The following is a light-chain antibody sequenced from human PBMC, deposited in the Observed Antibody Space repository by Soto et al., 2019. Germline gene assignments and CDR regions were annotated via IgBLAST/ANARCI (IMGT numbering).Light chain of an antibody. CDR3: QQYNTYLT. V-gene: IGKV3-15*01. Sequence: EIVMTQSPATLSLSPGERATLSCRASQSVSSNLAWYQQKPGQAPRLLIYGASTRATGIPARFSGSGSGTEFTLTISSLQPDDFATYYCQQYNTYLTFGQGTKVDIK. J-gene: IGKJ1*01. CDR2: GAS. CDR1: QSVSSN.